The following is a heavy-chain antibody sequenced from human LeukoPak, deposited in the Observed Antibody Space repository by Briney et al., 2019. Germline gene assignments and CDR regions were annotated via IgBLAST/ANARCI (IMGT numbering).Heavy chain of an antibody. V-gene: IGHV4-34*01. CDR2: INHSGST. CDR3: ARLYDSSGYGGWFDP. J-gene: IGHJ5*02. CDR1: GGSFSGYY. D-gene: IGHD3-22*01. Sequence: PSETLSLTCAVYGGSFSGYYWSWIRQPPGKGLEWIGEINHSGSTNYNPSLQSRVTISVDTSKNQFSLKLPSVTAADTAVYYCARLYDSSGYGGWFDPWGQGTLVTVSS.